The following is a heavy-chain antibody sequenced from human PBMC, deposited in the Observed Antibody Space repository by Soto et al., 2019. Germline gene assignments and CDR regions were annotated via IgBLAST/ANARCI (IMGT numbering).Heavy chain of an antibody. CDR1: GYTFTNFY. D-gene: IGHD1-26*01. CDR2: IIPSDGST. V-gene: IGHV1-46*01. J-gene: IGHJ4*02. Sequence: QVLLVQSGADVKKPGASVRISCKASGYTFTNFYMHWVRQAPGQGLEWMAMIIPSDGSTSYAEKFQGRVTLTMDTSTSTVYMELSNLRSEDTAMYYCAIGGSVGHDYWGQGTLVPVSS. CDR3: AIGGSVGHDY.